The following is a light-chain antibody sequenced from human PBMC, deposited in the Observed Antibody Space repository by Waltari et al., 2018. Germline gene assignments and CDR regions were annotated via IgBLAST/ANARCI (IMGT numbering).Light chain of an antibody. J-gene: IGKJ4*01. CDR2: DTS. CDR1: QDITIY. Sequence: DIQMTQSPSSLAASVGDRVTITCQASQDITIYLNWYQPKPGKAPKLLIYDTSKLETGVPSRFSGSGSGTHFTFTISSLQPEDIATYYCQVSFHFPLTFGGGTKLEIK. V-gene: IGKV1-33*01. CDR3: QVSFHFPLT.